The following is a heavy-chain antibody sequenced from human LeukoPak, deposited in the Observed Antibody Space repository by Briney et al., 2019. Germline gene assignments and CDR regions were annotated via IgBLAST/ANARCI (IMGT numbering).Heavy chain of an antibody. CDR2: ISGSGGST. CDR3: AKRGVVIRVILVGFHKEAYYFDS. Sequence: GGSLRLSCAVSGITLSNYGMSWVRQAPGKGLEWVAGISGSGGSTNYADSVKGRFTISRDNPKNTLYLQMNSLRDGDTAVYFCAKRGVVIRVILVGFHKEAYYFDSWGQGALVTVSS. D-gene: IGHD3-10*01. V-gene: IGHV3-23*01. J-gene: IGHJ4*02. CDR1: GITLSNYG.